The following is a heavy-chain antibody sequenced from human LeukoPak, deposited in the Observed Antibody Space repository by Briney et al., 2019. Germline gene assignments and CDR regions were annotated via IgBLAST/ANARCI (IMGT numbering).Heavy chain of an antibody. D-gene: IGHD3-22*01. CDR1: GFTFSSYA. CDR2: ISYDGSNK. J-gene: IGHJ4*02. V-gene: IGHV3-30*04. CDR3: ARTDYYYDSSGYDY. Sequence: LPGGSLRLSCAASGFTFSSYALHWVRQSPSKGLECVAVISYDGSNKSYADSVKGRFTISRDNAKNSLYLQMNSLRAEDTAVYYCARTDYYYDSSGYDYWGQGTLVTVSS.